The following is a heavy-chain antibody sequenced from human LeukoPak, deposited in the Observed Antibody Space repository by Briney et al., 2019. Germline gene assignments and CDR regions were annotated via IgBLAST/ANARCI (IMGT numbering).Heavy chain of an antibody. CDR2: IYSDGSRT. Sequence: GGSLRLSCAASGFTFSSYTIHWVRQAPGKGLEYLSAIYSDGSRTYYADSVKGRFTISRDNSKNTLYLQMNSLRAEDTAVYYCARNGDSSYYYYGMDVWGQGTTVTVSS. CDR1: GFTFSSYT. V-gene: IGHV3-64*04. J-gene: IGHJ6*02. CDR3: ARNGDSSYYYYGMDV. D-gene: IGHD2-8*01.